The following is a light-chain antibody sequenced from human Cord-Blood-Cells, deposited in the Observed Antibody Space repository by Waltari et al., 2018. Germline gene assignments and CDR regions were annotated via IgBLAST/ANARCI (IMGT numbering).Light chain of an antibody. CDR2: DAS. CDR1: RSVSSY. CDR3: QQRSNWPLN. V-gene: IGKV3-11*01. Sequence: EIVFTQSPATLSLSPGERATLSCRASRSVSSYLAWYQQKPGQAPRLLIYDASNRSTGIPARFSGSRSRTDCTLSISRIEHRDCAVYDCQQRSNWPLNFGQGTRLEIK. J-gene: IGKJ5*01.